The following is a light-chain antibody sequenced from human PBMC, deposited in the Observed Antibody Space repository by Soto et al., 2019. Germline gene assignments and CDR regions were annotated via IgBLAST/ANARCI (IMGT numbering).Light chain of an antibody. V-gene: IGLV2-14*01. Sequence: QSALTQPAPVSGSPGQSITMSCTGSSSDIGTYNFVSWYQQHADKAPRLILYEVSNRPSGVSSRFSGSKSGNSASLTISGLQPEDEAHYFCSSYAATSSLVFGGGTKLTVL. J-gene: IGLJ3*02. CDR3: SSYAATSSLV. CDR2: EVS. CDR1: SSDIGTYNF.